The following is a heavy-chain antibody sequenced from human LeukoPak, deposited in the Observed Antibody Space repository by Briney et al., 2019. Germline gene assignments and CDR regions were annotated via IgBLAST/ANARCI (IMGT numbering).Heavy chain of an antibody. J-gene: IGHJ4*02. CDR2: INPSGGST. CDR1: GYTFTSYY. V-gene: IGHV1-46*01. D-gene: IGHD3-10*01. Sequence: ASVKVSCKASGYTFTSYYMHWVRQAPGQGFEWMGIINPSGGSTSYAQKFQGRVTMTRDTSTSTVYMELSSLRSEDTAVYYCARDNYGSLSPARLFDYWGQGTLVTVSS. CDR3: ARDNYGSLSPARLFDY.